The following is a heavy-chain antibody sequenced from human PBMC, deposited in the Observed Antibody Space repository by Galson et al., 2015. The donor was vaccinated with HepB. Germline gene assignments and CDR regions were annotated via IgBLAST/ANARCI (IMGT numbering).Heavy chain of an antibody. J-gene: IGHJ4*02. D-gene: IGHD1-26*01. V-gene: IGHV1-69*13. CDR1: GGTFSTYG. CDR2: IIPIAGAA. CDR3: ARDAGGTDY. Sequence: SVKVSCKASGGTFSTYGISWVRQAPGQGLEWMGGIIPIAGAAIYAQKLQDRVKITADESTSTAYMELSSPRSDDTAMYYCARDAGGTDYWGQGTLVTVSS.